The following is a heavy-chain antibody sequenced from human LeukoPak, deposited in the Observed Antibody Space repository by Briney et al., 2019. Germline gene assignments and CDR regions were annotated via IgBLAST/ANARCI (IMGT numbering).Heavy chain of an antibody. CDR2: INHSGST. CDR3: AGARRGILTGYRPNWFDP. CDR1: GGSFSGYY. J-gene: IGHJ5*02. Sequence: PSETLSLTCAVYGGSFSGYYWSWIRQPPGKGLEWIGEINHSGSTNYNPSLKSRVTISVDTSKNQFSLKLSSVTAADTAVYYGAGARRGILTGYRPNWFDPWGQGTLVTVSS. D-gene: IGHD3-9*01. V-gene: IGHV4-34*01.